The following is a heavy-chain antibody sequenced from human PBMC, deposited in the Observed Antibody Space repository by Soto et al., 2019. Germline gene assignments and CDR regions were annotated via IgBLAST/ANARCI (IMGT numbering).Heavy chain of an antibody. V-gene: IGHV5-10-1*01. CDR3: ARRGSSNYYYYGMDV. D-gene: IGHD6-6*01. CDR1: GYSFTSYW. J-gene: IGHJ6*02. CDR2: IDPSDSYT. Sequence: PGESLKISCKGSGYSFTSYWISWVRQMPGKGLEWMGRIDPSDSYTNYSPSFQGHVTISADKSISTAYLQWSSLKASDTAMYYCARRGSSNYYYYGMDVWGQGTTVTDSS.